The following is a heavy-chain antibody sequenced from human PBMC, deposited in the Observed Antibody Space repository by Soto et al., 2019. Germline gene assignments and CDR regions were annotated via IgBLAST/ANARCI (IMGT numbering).Heavy chain of an antibody. V-gene: IGHV1-18*01. CDR3: VRVSMIVGRAKLGSYLDY. CDR1: GYTFTNFG. CDR2: ISPRNGQT. D-gene: IGHD3-16*01. J-gene: IGHJ4*02. Sequence: GASVKVSCKASGYTFTNFGLRWVRQAPRPGLEWMGWISPRNGQTIYAQNFYGRVTMTTDTFTAPARMELGSLISDFTAFLYCVRVSMIVGRAKLGSYLDYWGPGTRVNVSS.